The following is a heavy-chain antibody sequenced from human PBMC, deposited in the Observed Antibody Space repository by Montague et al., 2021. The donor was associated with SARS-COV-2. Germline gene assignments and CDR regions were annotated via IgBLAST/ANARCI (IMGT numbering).Heavy chain of an antibody. V-gene: IGHV3-53*04. CDR1: GFTVSSNY. Sequence: SLRLSCAASGFTVSSNYMSWVRQAPGKGLEWVSVIYSGGSTYYADSVKGRFITSSHNSKNTLYLQMNSLKAEDTAAYYCSRDLTYGSGRGYYYYGMDVWGQGTTVTVSS. J-gene: IGHJ6*02. CDR2: IYSGGST. D-gene: IGHD3-10*01. CDR3: SRDLTYGSGRGYYYYGMDV.